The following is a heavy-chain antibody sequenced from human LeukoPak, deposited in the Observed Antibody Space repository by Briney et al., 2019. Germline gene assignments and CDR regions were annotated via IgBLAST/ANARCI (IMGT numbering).Heavy chain of an antibody. V-gene: IGHV3-30-3*01. J-gene: IGHJ4*02. D-gene: IGHD6-19*01. Sequence: GGSLRLSCAASGFTFSSYAMHWVRQAPGKGLEWVAVISYDGSNKYYAGSVEGRFTISRDNYNNTLLLQMNSLRAEDTAVYYCARTDISGWSRPLDCWGQGTLVTVSS. CDR1: GFTFSSYA. CDR3: ARTDISGWSRPLDC. CDR2: ISYDGSNK.